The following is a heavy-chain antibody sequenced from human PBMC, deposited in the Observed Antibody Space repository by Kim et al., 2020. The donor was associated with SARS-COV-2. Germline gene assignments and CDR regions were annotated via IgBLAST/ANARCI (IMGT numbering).Heavy chain of an antibody. Sequence: SETLSLTCAVYGGSFSGYYWSWIRQPPGKGLEWIGEINHSGSTNYNPSLKSRVTISVDTSKNQFSLKLSSVTAADTAVYYCARGWVVVVPAAMLATYYYGMDVWGQGTTVTVSS. CDR2: INHSGST. CDR1: GGSFSGYY. V-gene: IGHV4-34*01. D-gene: IGHD2-2*01. CDR3: ARGWVVVVPAAMLATYYYGMDV. J-gene: IGHJ6*02.